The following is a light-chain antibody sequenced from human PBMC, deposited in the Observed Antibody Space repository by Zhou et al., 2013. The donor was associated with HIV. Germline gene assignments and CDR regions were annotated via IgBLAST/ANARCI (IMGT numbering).Light chain of an antibody. J-gene: IGKJ2*01. CDR2: DAS. CDR3: QQAHSFPYT. V-gene: IGKV1-12*01. Sequence: DIQMTQSPSSVSASVGDRVTITCRASQDIAGWLAWYQQNPGTAPRLLIFDASGLQSGVPSRFTGSGSGTDYTLTISSLQPEDFATYYCQQAHSFPYTFGLGD. CDR1: QDIAGW.